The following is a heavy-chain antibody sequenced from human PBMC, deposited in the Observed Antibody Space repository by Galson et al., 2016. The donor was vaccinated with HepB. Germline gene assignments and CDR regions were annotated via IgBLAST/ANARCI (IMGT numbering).Heavy chain of an antibody. V-gene: IGHV3-23*01. CDR3: AKDGTGGYDSSGYYSPYPTFFDY. D-gene: IGHD3-22*01. Sequence: SLRLSCAASGFTFSSYAMKWVRQAPGKGLEWVSAISGSGGSTYYADSVKGRFTISRDNSKNTLYLQMNSLRAEDTAVYYCAKDGTGGYDSSGYYSPYPTFFDYWGQGILVTVAS. CDR2: ISGSGGST. J-gene: IGHJ4*02. CDR1: GFTFSSYA.